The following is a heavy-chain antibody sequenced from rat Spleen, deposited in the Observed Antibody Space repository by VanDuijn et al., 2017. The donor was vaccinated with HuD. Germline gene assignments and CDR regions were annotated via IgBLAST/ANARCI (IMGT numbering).Heavy chain of an antibody. J-gene: IGHJ1*01. D-gene: IGHD1-12*02. CDR3: AREDFYYDGTYYPYWYFDF. Sequence: EVQLQESGPGLVKPSQSLSLTCSVTGYSITSNYWGWIRKFPGNKLEWMGYINNAGSTNYNPSLKSRISITRDTSKNQFFLQVNSVTTEDTATYYCAREDFYYDGTYYPYWYFDFWGPGTMVTVSS. CDR1: GYSITSNY. CDR2: INNAGST. V-gene: IGHV3-3*01.